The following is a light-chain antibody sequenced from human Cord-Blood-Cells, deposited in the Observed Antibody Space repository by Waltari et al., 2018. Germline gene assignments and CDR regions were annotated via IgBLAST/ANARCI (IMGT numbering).Light chain of an antibody. CDR2: AAS. V-gene: IGKV1-39*01. CDR1: QSISSY. Sequence: DIQMTQSPSSLSASVGDRVTITCRASQSISSYLNWYQQKPGKAPKLLIYAASSLQSGVLSRFSGSGSCTDFTLTISSLQPEDFATYYCQQSYSTPYTFGQGTKLEIK. CDR3: QQSYSTPYT. J-gene: IGKJ2*01.